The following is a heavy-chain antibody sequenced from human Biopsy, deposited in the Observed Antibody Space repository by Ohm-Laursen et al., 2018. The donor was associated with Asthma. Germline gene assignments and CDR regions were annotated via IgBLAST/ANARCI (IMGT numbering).Heavy chain of an antibody. CDR1: GFAFDSYA. D-gene: IGHD3-10*01. V-gene: IGHV3-30*03. J-gene: IGHJ4*02. Sequence: SLRLSCSASGFAFDSYAMYWVRQSPGKGLEWVALMSYDGSIKDYADSVKGRFTISRDNSMNTLYLHMNSLRVEDTAVYYCARGLDYSGRSGFDYWGQGTLVTVSS. CDR2: MSYDGSIK. CDR3: ARGLDYSGRSGFDY.